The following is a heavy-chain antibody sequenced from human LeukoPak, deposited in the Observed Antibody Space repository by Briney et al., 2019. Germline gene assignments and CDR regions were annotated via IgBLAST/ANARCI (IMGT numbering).Heavy chain of an antibody. D-gene: IGHD1-26*01. V-gene: IGHV4-59*08. Sequence: PSETLSLTCTVSGGSISTYYWSWVRQPPGKGLEWIGYIYYSGITNYSPSLKSRVTMSVDTSKNQFTLKVNSVTAADTAVYYCARYGRLRSSQSNWFDPWGQGTLVTVS. J-gene: IGHJ5*02. CDR3: ARYGRLRSSQSNWFDP. CDR2: IYYSGIT. CDR1: GGSISTYY.